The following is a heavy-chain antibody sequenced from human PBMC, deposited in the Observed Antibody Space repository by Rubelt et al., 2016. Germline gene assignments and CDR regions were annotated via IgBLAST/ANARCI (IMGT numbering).Heavy chain of an antibody. D-gene: IGHD6-13*01. Sequence: QVQLVQSGAEVKKPGSSVKVSCKASGGTFSSYAISWVRQAPGQGLEWMGGIIPIFGTANYAQRCQGRVTITADESTSTADMELSSLRSEDTAVYYCARDLTAAAGPGLDYWGQGTLVTVSS. CDR1: GGTFSSYA. CDR2: IIPIFGTA. J-gene: IGHJ4*02. CDR3: ARDLTAAAGPGLDY. V-gene: IGHV1-69*01.